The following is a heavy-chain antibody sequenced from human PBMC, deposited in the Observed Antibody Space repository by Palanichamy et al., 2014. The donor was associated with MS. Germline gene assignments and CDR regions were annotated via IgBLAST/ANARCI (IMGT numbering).Heavy chain of an antibody. CDR2: IRTKVNSYAT. D-gene: IGHD2-21*02. CDR1: GFTFSGSA. Sequence: EVHLVESGGGLVQPGGSLKLSCAASGFTFSGSAMHWVRQASGKGLEWVGHIRTKVNSYATAYAASVKGRFTISRDDSKNTAYLQMNSLKTEDTAVYYCTRHGVEVTVDNYWGQGTLVTVSS. V-gene: IGHV3-73*02. J-gene: IGHJ4*02. CDR3: TRHGVEVTVDNY.